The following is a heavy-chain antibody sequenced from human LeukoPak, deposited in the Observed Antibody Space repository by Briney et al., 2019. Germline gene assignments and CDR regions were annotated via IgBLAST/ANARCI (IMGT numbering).Heavy chain of an antibody. CDR3: AKYCSSTSCPLGAFDI. V-gene: IGHV1-2*02. CDR1: GYTFTCYY. Sequence: ASVKVSCKASGYTFTCYYMHWVRRAPGQGLEWMGWINPNRGGTNYAQKFQGRVTMTRDTSISTAYMELSRLRYDDTAVYYCAKYCSSTSCPLGAFDIWGQGTMVTVSS. J-gene: IGHJ3*02. CDR2: INPNRGGT. D-gene: IGHD2-2*01.